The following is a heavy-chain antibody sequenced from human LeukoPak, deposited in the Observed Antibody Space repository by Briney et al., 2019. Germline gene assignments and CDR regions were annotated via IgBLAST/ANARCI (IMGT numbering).Heavy chain of an antibody. J-gene: IGHJ3*02. V-gene: IGHV3-11*01. CDR2: ISSSGSTI. CDR3: ARVARYFDPPI. D-gene: IGHD3-9*01. Sequence: GGSLRLSCAASGFTFSDFGMHWVRQAPGKGLEWVSYISSSGSTIYYADSVKGRFTISRDNAKNSLYLQMNSLRAEDTAVYYCARVARYFDPPIWGQGTMVTVSS. CDR1: GFTFSDFG.